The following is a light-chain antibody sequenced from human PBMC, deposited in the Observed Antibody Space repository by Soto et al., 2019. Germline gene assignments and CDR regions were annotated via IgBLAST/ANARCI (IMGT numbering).Light chain of an antibody. CDR3: QQYGSL. CDR1: QSVSSSY. V-gene: IGKV3-20*01. CDR2: GAS. J-gene: IGKJ5*01. Sequence: EIVLTQSPGTLSLSPGERATLSCRASQSVSSSYLAWYQQKPGQAPRLLIYGASSRATGIPDRFSGSGSGTDFTLTISRLEPEYFAVYYCQQYGSLFGQGTRLEIK.